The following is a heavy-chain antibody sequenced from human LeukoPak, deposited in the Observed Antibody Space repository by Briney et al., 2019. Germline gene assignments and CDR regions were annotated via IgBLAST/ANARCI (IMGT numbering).Heavy chain of an antibody. J-gene: IGHJ6*02. V-gene: IGHV4-59*11. D-gene: IGHD3-16*01. CDR1: GGSISGHY. CDR3: TRFGVDYDMDV. Sequence: PSETLSLTCTVSGGSISGHYWTWIRQPPGKGLEWIGQIHYSGRPDYNPSLKSRVTISVDTSKNQLSLKVTSVTGADTAVYYCTRFGVDYDMDVWGQGTTVTVSS. CDR2: IHYSGRP.